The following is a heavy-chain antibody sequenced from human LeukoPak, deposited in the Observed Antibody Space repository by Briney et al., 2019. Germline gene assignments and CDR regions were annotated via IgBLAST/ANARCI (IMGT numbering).Heavy chain of an antibody. Sequence: SETLSLTCTVSGGSISSYYWSWIRQPPGKGLEWIGYIYYSGSTNYSPSLKSRVTISVDTSKNQFSLKLSSVTAADTAVYYCARDRGPSYPNFDYWGQGTLVTVSS. CDR1: GGSISSYY. D-gene: IGHD3-10*01. J-gene: IGHJ4*02. CDR2: IYYSGST. V-gene: IGHV4-59*01. CDR3: ARDRGPSYPNFDY.